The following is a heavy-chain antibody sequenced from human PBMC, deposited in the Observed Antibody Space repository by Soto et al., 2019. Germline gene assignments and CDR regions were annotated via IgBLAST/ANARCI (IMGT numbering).Heavy chain of an antibody. D-gene: IGHD3-10*01. CDR3: ARLHGSGSYYTDPLDY. V-gene: IGHV4-39*01. Sequence: SETLSLTCTVSGGSISSSSYYWGWIRQPPGKGLEWIGSIYYSGSTYYNPSLKSRVTISVDTSKNQFSLKLSSVTAADTAVYYCARLHGSGSYYTDPLDYWGQGTLVTVSS. CDR1: GGSISSSSYY. CDR2: IYYSGST. J-gene: IGHJ4*02.